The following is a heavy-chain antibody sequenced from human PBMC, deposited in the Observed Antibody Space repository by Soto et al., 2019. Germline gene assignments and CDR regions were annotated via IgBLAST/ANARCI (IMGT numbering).Heavy chain of an antibody. CDR3: ARVGYCGGDCSFPDY. CDR1: GGSINSYY. CDR2: IYSSGST. D-gene: IGHD2-21*02. J-gene: IGHJ4*02. Sequence: PSETLSLTCTVSGGSINSYYWSWIRQPPGKGLEWIGYIYSSGSTNYNPSLKSRVSISVDASKNQFSLNLNSVTAADTALYYCARVGYCGGDCSFPDYWGQGTLVTVS. V-gene: IGHV4-59*08.